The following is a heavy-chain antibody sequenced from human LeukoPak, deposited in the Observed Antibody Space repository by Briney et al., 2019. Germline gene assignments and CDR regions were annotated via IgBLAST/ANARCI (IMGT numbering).Heavy chain of an antibody. Sequence: PGGSMRLSCAASGFTFSDYYMSWIRQAPGKGLVWVSRINIDGSSTNYADSVKGRFTISRDNAKNTVYLQMNSLRGEDTAVYYCVRDPPGEGVDYWGQGTLVAVSS. CDR1: GFTFSDYY. V-gene: IGHV3-74*01. CDR2: INIDGSST. D-gene: IGHD2-21*01. J-gene: IGHJ4*02. CDR3: VRDPPGEGVDY.